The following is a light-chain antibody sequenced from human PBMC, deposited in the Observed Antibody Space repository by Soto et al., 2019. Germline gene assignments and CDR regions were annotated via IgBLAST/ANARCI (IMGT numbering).Light chain of an antibody. J-gene: IGKJ1*01. CDR3: RQSYSMPRT. Sequence: DSVMTQSPSSLSASVGDRVTITCRSSKSISFYLNWYQRSPGKSPKLLIYTASNVQSGVPSRISGSGSGTEFTHAITSLQPEEFATYNCRQSYSMPRTCGLGTEV. CDR2: TAS. V-gene: IGKV1-39*01. CDR1: KSISFY.